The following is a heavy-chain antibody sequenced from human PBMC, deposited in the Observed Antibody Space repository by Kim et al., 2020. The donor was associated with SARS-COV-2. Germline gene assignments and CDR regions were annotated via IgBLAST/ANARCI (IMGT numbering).Heavy chain of an antibody. CDR1: GGSISRYH. Sequence: SETLSLTCTVSGGSISRYHWSWIRQPPGKGLEWIGYIYNGGNADYNPSLKSRVTISLDTSKSQFSLKLSSVTAADTAVYYCARASSFRGIGVDYWGQGTLVTVYS. CDR2: IYNGGNA. D-gene: IGHD3-10*01. V-gene: IGHV4-59*08. J-gene: IGHJ4*02. CDR3: ARASSFRGIGVDY.